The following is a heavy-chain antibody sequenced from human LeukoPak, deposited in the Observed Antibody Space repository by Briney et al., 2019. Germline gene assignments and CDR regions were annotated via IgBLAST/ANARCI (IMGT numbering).Heavy chain of an antibody. Sequence: ASVKVSCKASGYTFTSYGISWVRQAPGQGLEWMGWISAYNGNTNYAQKLQGRVTMTTDTSTSTAYMELRSLRSGDTAVYYCARVHYYDSSGYCDYWGQGTLVTVSS. CDR3: ARVHYYDSSGYCDY. D-gene: IGHD3-22*01. CDR2: ISAYNGNT. CDR1: GYTFTSYG. J-gene: IGHJ4*02. V-gene: IGHV1-18*01.